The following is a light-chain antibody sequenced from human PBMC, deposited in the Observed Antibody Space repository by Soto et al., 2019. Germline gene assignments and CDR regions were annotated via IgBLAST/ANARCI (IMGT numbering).Light chain of an antibody. J-gene: IGKJ2*01. Sequence: DIQMTQSPSTLSASVGDRVTITCRASQSITTWLAWYQQKPGKAPNLLIYKSSNLETGVPSRFSGSGSGTEFTLTISGLQRDDFATYYCQQYETYYNCGQGTKLEIK. CDR1: QSITTW. CDR3: QQYETYYN. V-gene: IGKV1-5*03. CDR2: KSS.